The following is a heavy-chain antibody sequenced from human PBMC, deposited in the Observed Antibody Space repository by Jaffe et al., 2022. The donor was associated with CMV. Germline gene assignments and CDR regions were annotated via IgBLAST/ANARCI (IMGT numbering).Heavy chain of an antibody. CDR2: ISGSGGST. J-gene: IGHJ4*02. D-gene: IGHD6-13*01. Sequence: EVQLVESGGGLVQPGGSLRLSCAASGFTFSSYAMSWVRQAPGKGLEWVSAISGSGGSTYYADSVKGRFTISRDNSKNTLYLQMNSLRAEDTAVYYCAKEISRGGQQQLVSDYWGQGTLVTVSS. V-gene: IGHV3-23*04. CDR1: GFTFSSYA. CDR3: AKEISRGGQQQLVSDY.